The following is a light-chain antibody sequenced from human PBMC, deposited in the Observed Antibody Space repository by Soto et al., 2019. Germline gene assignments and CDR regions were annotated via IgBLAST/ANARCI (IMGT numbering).Light chain of an antibody. CDR1: RSNIGSNP. Sequence: QSALNQPPSASGTPGQRVTISFSGSRSNIGSNPVNWYQQLPGTAPKLLIDSNNQRPSGVPDRFSGSRSGTSASLAISGLQSEDEADYYCAAWDDSLYGRVFGTGTKVTVL. CDR3: AAWDDSLYGRV. J-gene: IGLJ1*01. CDR2: SNN. V-gene: IGLV1-44*01.